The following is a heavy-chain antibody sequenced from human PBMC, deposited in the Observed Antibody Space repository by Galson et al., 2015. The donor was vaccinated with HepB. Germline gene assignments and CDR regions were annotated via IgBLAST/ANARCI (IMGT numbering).Heavy chain of an antibody. J-gene: IGHJ3*02. D-gene: IGHD4-17*01. CDR1: GFTFSSYA. V-gene: IGHV3-64*02. Sequence: SLRLSCAASGFTFSSYAMHWVRQAPGKGLEYVSAISSNGGSTYYADSVKGRFTISRDNSKNTLYLQMGSLRAEDMAVYYCAREGTDDYGDYVWGAFDIWGQGTMVTVSS. CDR2: ISSNGGST. CDR3: AREGTDDYGDYVWGAFDI.